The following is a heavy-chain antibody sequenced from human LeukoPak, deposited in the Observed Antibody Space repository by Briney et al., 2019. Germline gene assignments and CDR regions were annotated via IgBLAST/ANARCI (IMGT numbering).Heavy chain of an antibody. J-gene: IGHJ5*02. D-gene: IGHD6-19*01. CDR1: GFTFSSYG. CDR2: IWYDGSNK. Sequence: PGGSLRLSCAASGFTFSSYGMHWVRQALGKGLEWVAVIWYDGSNKYYADSVKGRFTISRDNSKNTLYLQMNSLRAEDTAVYYCARDGEQWLVRNWFDPWGQGTLVTVSS. CDR3: ARDGEQWLVRNWFDP. V-gene: IGHV3-33*01.